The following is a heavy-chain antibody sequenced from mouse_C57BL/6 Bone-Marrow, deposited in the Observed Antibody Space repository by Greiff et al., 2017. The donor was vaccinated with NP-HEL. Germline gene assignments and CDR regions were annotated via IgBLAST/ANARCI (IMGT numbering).Heavy chain of an antibody. CDR1: GYTFPSYW. Sequence: QVQLQQPGAELVKPGASVKMSCKASGYTFPSYWITWVKQRPGQGLEWIGDIYPGSGSTNYNEKFKSKATLTVDTSSSTAYMQLSSLTSEDSAVYYCARGGNYRAWFAYWGQGTLVTVSA. D-gene: IGHD2-1*01. V-gene: IGHV1-55*01. J-gene: IGHJ3*01. CDR2: IYPGSGST. CDR3: ARGGNYRAWFAY.